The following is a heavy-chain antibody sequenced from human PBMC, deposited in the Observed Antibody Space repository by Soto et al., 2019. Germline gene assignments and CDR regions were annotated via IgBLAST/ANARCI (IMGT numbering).Heavy chain of an antibody. D-gene: IGHD6-19*01. Sequence: GGSLRLSCEASGFNFKKFAMGWVRQAPGEGLEWVSGISCCGGSTFYADSVKGRFSLARDDSKNTLSRQLNSLRVEDTAHYYCAKADGEQWLIPHLDNWGQGTQVTVSS. CDR2: ISCCGGST. CDR1: GFNFKKFA. CDR3: AKADGEQWLIPHLDN. J-gene: IGHJ1*01. V-gene: IGHV3-23*01.